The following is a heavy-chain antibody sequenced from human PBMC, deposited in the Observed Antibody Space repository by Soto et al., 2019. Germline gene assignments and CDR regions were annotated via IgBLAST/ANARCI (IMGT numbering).Heavy chain of an antibody. CDR3: MRHPQQRYFEY. D-gene: IGHD5-18*01. CDR1: GGSITRCNYY. Sequence: SENLSLPCTVSGGSITRCNYYWARVRQPPNKGLEFIGNIYYTGSTYYNPSLTSRATISRDTSKNHFSLKLNSVTAADTAVYYCMRHPQQRYFEYWGQGTLVTGSS. V-gene: IGHV4-39*01. CDR2: IYYTGST. J-gene: IGHJ4*02.